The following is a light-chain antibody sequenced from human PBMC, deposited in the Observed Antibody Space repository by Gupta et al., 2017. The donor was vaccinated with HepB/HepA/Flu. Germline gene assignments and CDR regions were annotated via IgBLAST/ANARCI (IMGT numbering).Light chain of an antibody. V-gene: IGKV2-30*01. CDR1: GALVYSTGDTF. J-gene: IGKJ1*01. CDR2: KVS. Sequence: DVVMTQSPLSLSVTLGQPASISCRSSGALVYSTGDTFLNWFHQRPGQSPRRLIYKVSNRDFGVPDRFSGSGSGTDFTLTINSVEAEDVGVFYCMQSTHCPWTFGQGPKVDIK. CDR3: MQSTHCPWT.